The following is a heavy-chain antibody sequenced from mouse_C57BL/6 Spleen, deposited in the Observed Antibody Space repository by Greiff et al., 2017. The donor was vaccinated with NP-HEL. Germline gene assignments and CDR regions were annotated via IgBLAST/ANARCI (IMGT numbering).Heavy chain of an antibody. J-gene: IGHJ3*01. Sequence: VQLQQPGAELVKPGASVKLSCKASGYTFTSYWMHWVKQRPGQGLEWIGMIHPNSGSTNYNEKFKSKATLTVDKSSSTAYMQLSSLTSEDSAVYYCARFGNDYDGFAYWGQGTLVTVSA. CDR3: ARFGNDYDGFAY. CDR2: IHPNSGST. CDR1: GYTFTSYW. V-gene: IGHV1-64*01. D-gene: IGHD2-4*01.